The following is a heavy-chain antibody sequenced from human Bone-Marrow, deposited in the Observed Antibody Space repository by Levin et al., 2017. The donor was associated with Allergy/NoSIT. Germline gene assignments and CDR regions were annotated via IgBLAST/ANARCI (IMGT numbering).Heavy chain of an antibody. CDR1: GFTFSKHW. CDR3: ARVYNFYGTDSYYHAFDS. D-gene: IGHD3-10*01. Sequence: PGGSLRLSCAASGFTFSKHWMSWVRQAPGKGLEWVANIKQDGSETYYVDSVKGRFTISRDNAKNSLYLLMNSLGAEDSAVYFCARVYNFYGTDSYYHAFDSWGQGTLVTVSS. J-gene: IGHJ4*02. CDR2: IKQDGSET. V-gene: IGHV3-7*04.